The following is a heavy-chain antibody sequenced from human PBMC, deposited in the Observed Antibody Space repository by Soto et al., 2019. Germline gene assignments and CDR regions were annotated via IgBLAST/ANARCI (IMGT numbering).Heavy chain of an antibody. CDR1: GFTFSSYS. V-gene: IGHV3-21*01. D-gene: IGHD5-18*01. CDR2: ISSSSSYI. CDR3: ARGPIRRGYSYGFDY. J-gene: IGHJ4*02. Sequence: EVQLVESGGGLVKPGGSLRLSCAASGFTFSSYSMNWVRQAPGKGLEWVSSISSSSSYIYYADSVKGRFTISRDNAKNSLYLQMNSLRAEDTAVYYCARGPIRRGYSYGFDYWGQGTLVTVSS.